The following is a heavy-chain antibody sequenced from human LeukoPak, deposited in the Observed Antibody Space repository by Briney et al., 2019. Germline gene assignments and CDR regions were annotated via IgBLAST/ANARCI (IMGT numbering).Heavy chain of an antibody. CDR3: AKAYSSGWTYFDY. J-gene: IGHJ4*02. CDR1: GFTFTSYV. D-gene: IGHD6-25*01. Sequence: TGGSLRLSCAASGFTFTSYVMSWVRQAPGKGLDWVSSISGSGGSTYSADSVKGRFTISRDNSKNTLYLQMNTLTADDTAMYYCAKAYSSGWTYFDYWGQGALVTVSS. V-gene: IGHV3-23*01. CDR2: ISGSGGST.